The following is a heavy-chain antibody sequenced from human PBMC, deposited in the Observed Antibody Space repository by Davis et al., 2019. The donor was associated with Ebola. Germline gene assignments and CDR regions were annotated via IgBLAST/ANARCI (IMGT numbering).Heavy chain of an antibody. D-gene: IGHD5-12*01. Sequence: RITINPDTSKNQFSLQLNSVTPEDTAVYYCARGWLRSKFDYWGQGTLVTVSS. V-gene: IGHV6-1*01. CDR3: ARGWLRSKFDY. J-gene: IGHJ4*02.